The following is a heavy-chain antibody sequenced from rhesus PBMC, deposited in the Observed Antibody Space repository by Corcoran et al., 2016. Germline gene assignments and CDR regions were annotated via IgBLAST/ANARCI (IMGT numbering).Heavy chain of an antibody. CDR1: GFSLTTSGMG. CDR3: VRPGYSGDFDY. D-gene: IGHD5-42*01. V-gene: IGHV2-174*01. Sequence: QVTLKESGPALVKPTQTLTLTYTFSGFSLTTSGMGVGWIRQPPGKALEWLALIYWDDDKRYSTSLKTRLTISKDTSKNQVVLTMTNMDPVDTATYYCVRPGYSGDFDYWGQGVLVTVSS. J-gene: IGHJ4*01. CDR2: IYWDDDK.